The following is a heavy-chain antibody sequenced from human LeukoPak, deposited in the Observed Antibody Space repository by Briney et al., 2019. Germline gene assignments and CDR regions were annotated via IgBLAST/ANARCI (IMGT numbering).Heavy chain of an antibody. CDR1: AGSISNYY. D-gene: IGHD2-2*01. CDR2: IYTSGST. V-gene: IGHV4-4*07. Sequence: PSETLSLTCTVSAGSISNYYWSWIRQPAGKGLESIGRIYTSGSTNYNPSLESRVTMSVDTSKNQFSLRLTSVTAADTAVYYCAREYCSSSSCFHYSYYYFMDVWGKGTKVTVSS. J-gene: IGHJ6*04. CDR3: AREYCSSSSCFHYSYYYFMDV.